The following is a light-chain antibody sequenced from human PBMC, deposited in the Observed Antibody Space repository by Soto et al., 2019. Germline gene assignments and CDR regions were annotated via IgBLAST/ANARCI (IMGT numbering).Light chain of an antibody. CDR2: EVN. CDR1: SSDVGGYNY. J-gene: IGLJ3*02. Sequence: QSALTQPPSASGSPGQSVTISCTGTSSDVGGYNYVSWYQQHPGKAPKLMIYEVNKRPSGVPDRFSGSKSGNTASLTVSGLQAEDEADYYCSSYAGSIWVFGGGTKVTVL. CDR3: SSYAGSIWV. V-gene: IGLV2-8*01.